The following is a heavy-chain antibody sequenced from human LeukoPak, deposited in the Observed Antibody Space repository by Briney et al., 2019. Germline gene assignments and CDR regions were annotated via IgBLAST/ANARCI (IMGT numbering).Heavy chain of an antibody. D-gene: IGHD6-19*01. V-gene: IGHV3-30*04. J-gene: IGHJ3*02. CDR1: GFTFSSYA. CDR3: ARSHSSGEKADAFDI. Sequence: GGSLRLSCAASGFTFSSYAMHWVRQAPGKGLEWVAVISYDGSNKYYADSVKGRFTISRDNSKNTLYLQMNSLRAEDTAVYYCARSHSSGEKADAFDIWGQGTMVTVSS. CDR2: ISYDGSNK.